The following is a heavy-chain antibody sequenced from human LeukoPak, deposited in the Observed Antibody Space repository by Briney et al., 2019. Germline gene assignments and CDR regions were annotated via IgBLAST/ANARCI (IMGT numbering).Heavy chain of an antibody. D-gene: IGHD4-17*01. CDR2: ITSAGENT. V-gene: IGHV3-23*01. Sequence: GGSLRLSCAASGFTFSNYWMTWVRQAPGRGLEWVSTITSAGENTFFADSVKGRFTISRDNSKNTLSLQMNSLRSEDTALYYCARAGATVTTGFDYWGQGTLVTVSS. CDR1: GFTFSNYW. J-gene: IGHJ4*02. CDR3: ARAGATVTTGFDY.